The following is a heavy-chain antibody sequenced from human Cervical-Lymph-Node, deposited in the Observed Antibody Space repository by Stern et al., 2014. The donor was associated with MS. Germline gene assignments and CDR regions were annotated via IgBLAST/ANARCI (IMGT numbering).Heavy chain of an antibody. Sequence: VQLVESGGGLVKPGGSLRLSCAAPGFTFSDYYMSWIRQAPGKGLEWVSYISGSGRTIYYADSVKGRFSISRDAKNSLYLQMNSLRAEDTAVYYCARVRFLNFHFDYWGQGTLVTVSS. J-gene: IGHJ4*02. CDR1: GFTFSDYY. CDR2: ISGSGRTI. D-gene: IGHD3-3*01. CDR3: ARVRFLNFHFDY. V-gene: IGHV3-11*01.